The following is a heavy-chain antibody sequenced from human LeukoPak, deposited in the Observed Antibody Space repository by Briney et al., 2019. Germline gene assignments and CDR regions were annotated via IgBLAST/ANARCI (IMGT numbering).Heavy chain of an antibody. CDR3: ARDLSLDYYGSGMIDY. J-gene: IGHJ4*02. Sequence: ASVKVSCKASGYTFTGYYMHWVRQAPGQGLEWMGWINPNSGGTNYAQKFQGRVTMTRDTSISTAYMELSRLRSDDTAVYYCARDLSLDYYGSGMIDYWGQGTLVTVSS. CDR1: GYTFTGYY. D-gene: IGHD3-10*01. V-gene: IGHV1-2*02. CDR2: INPNSGGT.